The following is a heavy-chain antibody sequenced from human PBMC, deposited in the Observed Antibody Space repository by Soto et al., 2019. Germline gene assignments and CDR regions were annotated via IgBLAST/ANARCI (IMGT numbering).Heavy chain of an antibody. D-gene: IGHD6-19*01. V-gene: IGHV3-33*01. J-gene: IGHJ4*02. CDR1: GFTFSSYG. Sequence: GGSLRLSCAASGFTFSSYGMHWVRQAPGKGLEWVAVIWYDGSNKYYADSVKGRFTISRDNSKNTLYLQMNSLRAEDTAVYYCARDGVRGIAVAGGYYFDYWGQGTLVTVSS. CDR2: IWYDGSNK. CDR3: ARDGVRGIAVAGGYYFDY.